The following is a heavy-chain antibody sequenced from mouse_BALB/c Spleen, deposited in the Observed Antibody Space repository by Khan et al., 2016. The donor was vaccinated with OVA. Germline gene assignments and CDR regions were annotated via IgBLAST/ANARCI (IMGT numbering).Heavy chain of an antibody. J-gene: IGHJ4*01. CDR1: GFSLSRYN. Sequence: QVQLKQSGPGLVAPSQSLSITCTVSGFSLSRYNIHWVRQPPGKGMEWLGMIWGGGVTDYNSTLKSRLSINKDNSKSQFFLKMTCLQADDPAMYSSARAYYRYDGYYAIDFWGPGTSVTVSP. CDR2: IWGGGVT. D-gene: IGHD2-14*01. CDR3: ARAYYRYDGYYAIDF. V-gene: IGHV2-6-4*01.